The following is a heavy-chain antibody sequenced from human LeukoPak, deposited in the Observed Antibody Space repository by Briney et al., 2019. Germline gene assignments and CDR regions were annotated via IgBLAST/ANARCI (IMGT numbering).Heavy chain of an antibody. CDR2: ISYDGSNK. CDR1: GFTFSSYA. V-gene: IGHV3-30*04. CDR3: ARNVRDTGTFDY. J-gene: IGHJ4*02. Sequence: TGGSLRLSCAASGFTFSSYAMHWVRQAPGKGLEWVAVISYDGSNKYYADSVKGRFTISRDNSENTLYLQMNSLRAEDTAVYYCARNVRDTGTFDYWGQGTLVTVSS. D-gene: IGHD5-18*01.